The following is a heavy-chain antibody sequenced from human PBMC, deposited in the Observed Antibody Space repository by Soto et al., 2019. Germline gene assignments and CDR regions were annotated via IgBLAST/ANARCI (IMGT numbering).Heavy chain of an antibody. J-gene: IGHJ1*01. D-gene: IGHD2-8*01. CDR1: GGSFSGYY. CDR3: ARGGILYALQH. Sequence: QVQLQQWGAGLLKPSETLSLTCAVYGGSFSGYYWSWIRQPPGKGLEWIGEINHSGSTNYNPSLKSRVTISVDTSKNQFSLKLSSVTAADTAVYYCARGGILYALQHWGQGTLVTVSS. V-gene: IGHV4-34*01. CDR2: INHSGST.